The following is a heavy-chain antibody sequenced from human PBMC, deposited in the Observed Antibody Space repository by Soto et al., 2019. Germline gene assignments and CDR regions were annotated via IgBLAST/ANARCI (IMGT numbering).Heavy chain of an antibody. CDR3: AKDKDRQQLGGNYYYIMDV. V-gene: IGHV1-69*12. Sequence: QVQLVQSGAEVKKPGSSVKISCKASGGTFRTNAFSWVRQAPGQGLEWMGGIIPIFPTPDYPQKFQGRVTVTADESKTTTYMELSRQRSEDTAKSYCAKDKDRQQLGGNYYYIMDVWGQGTTVTVSS. J-gene: IGHJ6*02. CDR1: GGTFRTNA. CDR2: IIPIFPTP. D-gene: IGHD3-10*01.